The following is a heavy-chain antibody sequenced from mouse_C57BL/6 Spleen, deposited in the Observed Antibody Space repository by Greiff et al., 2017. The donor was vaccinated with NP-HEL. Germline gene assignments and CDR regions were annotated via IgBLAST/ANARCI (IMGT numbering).Heavy chain of an antibody. CDR2: IDPSDSYT. Sequence: QVQLQQPGAELVMPGASVKLSCKASGYTFTSYWMHWVKQRPGQGLEWIGEIDPSDSYTNYNQKFKGKSTLTVYKSSSTAYMKIRSLTSEDAEVYECARHGYDYAMEDRGKGTTVTV. CDR3: ARHGYDYAMED. CDR1: GYTFTSYW. J-gene: IGHJ4*01. V-gene: IGHV1-69*01. D-gene: IGHD2-2*01.